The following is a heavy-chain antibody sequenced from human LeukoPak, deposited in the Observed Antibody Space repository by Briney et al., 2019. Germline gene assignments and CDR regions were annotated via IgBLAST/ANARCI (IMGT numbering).Heavy chain of an antibody. CDR3: ARDVGGYYDSSGYDS. J-gene: IGHJ5*02. D-gene: IGHD3-22*01. Sequence: GGSLRLSCAASGFTFSSYWMHWVRQAPGKGLVWVSRINSDGSSTSYADSVKGRFTISRDNAKNTLYLQMNSLRDEDTAVYYCARDVGGYYDSSGYDSWGQGTLVTVSS. CDR1: GFTFSSYW. CDR2: INSDGSST. V-gene: IGHV3-74*01.